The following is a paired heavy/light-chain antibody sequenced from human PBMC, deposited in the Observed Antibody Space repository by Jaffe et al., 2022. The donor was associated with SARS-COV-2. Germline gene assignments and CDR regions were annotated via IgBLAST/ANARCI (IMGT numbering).Heavy chain of an antibody. Sequence: QITLKESGPTLVKPTQTLTLTCTFSGFSLTTSGVGVGWIRQPPGKALEWLAVIYWDDDKRYTPSLKSRLTITRDTSKNQVVLSMTNMDPVDTATYFCAHKGQGFGAFVYWGQGTLVTVSS. D-gene: IGHD3-16*01. V-gene: IGHV2-5*02. CDR2: IYWDDDK. CDR1: GFSLTTSGVG. J-gene: IGHJ4*02. CDR3: AHKGQGFGAFVY.
Light chain of an antibody. CDR3: QQANSLYT. J-gene: IGKJ2*01. CDR1: QDISTW. V-gene: IGKV1-12*01. Sequence: DIQMTQSPSSVSASVGDRVTITCRASQDISTWLAWYQQKPGMAPKLLIYAASSLQSGVPSRFSGSGSGTDFTLTINTLQPEDSATYYCQQANSLYTFGQGTKLEIK. CDR2: AAS.